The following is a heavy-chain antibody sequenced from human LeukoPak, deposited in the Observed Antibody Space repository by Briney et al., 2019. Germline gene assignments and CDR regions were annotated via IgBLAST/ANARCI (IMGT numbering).Heavy chain of an antibody. Sequence: PGGSLRLSCAASGFTFSDYYMSWIRQAPGKGLEWISYISSSGSYIDYADSVKGRFTISRDNSKNTLYLQMNSLRAEDTAVYYCANAAAAGITGNDYWGQGTLVTVSS. CDR2: ISSSGSYI. V-gene: IGHV3-11*03. CDR1: GFTFSDYY. CDR3: ANAAAAGITGNDY. D-gene: IGHD6-13*01. J-gene: IGHJ4*02.